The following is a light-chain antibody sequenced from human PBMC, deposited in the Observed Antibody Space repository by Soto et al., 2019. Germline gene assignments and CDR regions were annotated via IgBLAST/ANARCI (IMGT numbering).Light chain of an antibody. V-gene: IGLV1-47*01. CDR2: RNS. Sequence: QSVLTQPLSASGTAGQGVTISCSGSSSNIGSNYVYWYQQLPGTVPQLLIYRNSERPSGVPDRFSGSKSGTSASLAISGLRYEDEADYYCAAWDDSLSGVVFGGGTKLTVL. J-gene: IGLJ2*01. CDR3: AAWDDSLSGVV. CDR1: SSNIGSNY.